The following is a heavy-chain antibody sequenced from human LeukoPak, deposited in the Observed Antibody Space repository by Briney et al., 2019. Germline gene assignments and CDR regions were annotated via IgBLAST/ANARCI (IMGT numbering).Heavy chain of an antibody. D-gene: IGHD4-4*01. V-gene: IGHV3-30-3*01. CDR2: ISYDGSNK. J-gene: IGHJ4*02. Sequence: GGSLRLSCAASGFTFSSYAMHWVRQAPGKGLEWVAVISYDGSNKYYADSVKGRFTISRDNSKNTLYLQMNSLRAEDTAVYYCARGGDPTTGSYRGQGTLVTVSS. CDR3: ARGGDPTTGSY. CDR1: GFTFSSYA.